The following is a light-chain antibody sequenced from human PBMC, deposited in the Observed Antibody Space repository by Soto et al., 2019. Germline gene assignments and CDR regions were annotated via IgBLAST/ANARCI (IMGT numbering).Light chain of an antibody. CDR1: QTISSW. V-gene: IGKV1-5*03. J-gene: IGKJ1*01. Sequence: DIKMTQCPSTLSVSLGDRVTITCRASQTISSWLAWYQQKPGKAPKLLIYKASTLKSGVPSRFSGSGSGTEFTLTISSLQPDDFATYYCQHYNSYSEAFGQGTNVDVK. CDR2: KAS. CDR3: QHYNSYSEA.